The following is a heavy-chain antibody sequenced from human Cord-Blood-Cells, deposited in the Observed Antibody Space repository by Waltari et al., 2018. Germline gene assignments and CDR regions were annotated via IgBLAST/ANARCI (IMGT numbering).Heavy chain of an antibody. D-gene: IGHD2-2*01. CDR3: ARDQGYCSSTSCYNWFDP. CDR1: GYTFTAYY. Sequence: QVQLVQSGAEVKTPGASVKVSCKASGYTFTAYYMHRVRQAPGQGLEWMGWINPNSGGTNYAQKFQGRVTMTRDTSISTAYMELSRLRSDDTAVYYCARDQGYCSSTSCYNWFDPWGQGTLVTVSS. J-gene: IGHJ5*02. V-gene: IGHV1-2*02. CDR2: INPNSGGT.